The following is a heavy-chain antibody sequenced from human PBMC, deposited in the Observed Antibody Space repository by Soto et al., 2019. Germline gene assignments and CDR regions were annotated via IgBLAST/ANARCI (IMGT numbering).Heavy chain of an antibody. CDR2: IHYRGST. Sequence: SGTLSLTCSLSGGSITCAYYWNWIRQHPGKGLEWIGSIHYRGSTYYNPSLKTRITISLDRSNNQFSLNLSSVTAADTAVYYCARVRDSLGLDVWGQGTTVTVSS. D-gene: IGHD2-15*01. V-gene: IGHV4-31*03. CDR3: ARVRDSLGLDV. CDR1: GGSITCAYY. J-gene: IGHJ6*02.